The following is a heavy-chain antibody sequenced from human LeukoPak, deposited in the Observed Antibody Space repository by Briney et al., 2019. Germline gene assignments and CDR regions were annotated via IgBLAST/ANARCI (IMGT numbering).Heavy chain of an antibody. Sequence: GGSLRLSCSASGFTFSDYYMSWIRQAPGKGLEWVSYISSSGSTIYYADSAKGRFTISRDNAKNSLYLQMNSLRAEDTAVYYCARIGSLGELSSWGQGTLVTVSS. CDR1: GFTFSDYY. V-gene: IGHV3-11*04. CDR3: ARIGSLGELSS. J-gene: IGHJ5*02. CDR2: ISSSGSTI. D-gene: IGHD3-16*02.